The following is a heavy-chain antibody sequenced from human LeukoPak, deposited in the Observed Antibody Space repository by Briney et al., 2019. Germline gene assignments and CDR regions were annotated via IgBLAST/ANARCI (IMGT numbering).Heavy chain of an antibody. J-gene: IGHJ4*02. CDR3: ARKVYSGSYGSLRNYYFDY. V-gene: IGHV1-2*02. Sequence: ASVTVSCMASGYTFTSYGISWVRQAPGQGLEWMGWINPNSGGTNYAQKFQGRVAMTRDTSISTAYMELSRLRSDDTAVYYCARKVYSGSYGSLRNYYFDYWGQGTLVTVSS. CDR1: GYTFTSYG. D-gene: IGHD1-26*01. CDR2: INPNSGGT.